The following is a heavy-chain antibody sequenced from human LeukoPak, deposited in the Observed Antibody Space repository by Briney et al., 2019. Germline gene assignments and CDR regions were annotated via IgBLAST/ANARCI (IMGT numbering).Heavy chain of an antibody. Sequence: SETLSLTCTVSGDSISSGSYYWSWIRQPAGKGLEWIGRIYGRGGSNYNPSLKSRVTISIDKSKNQFSLKLSSVTAADTAVYYCARARNYYDSSDYYYEGDAFDIWGQGTMVTVSS. CDR2: IYGRGGS. J-gene: IGHJ3*02. CDR1: GDSISSGSYY. CDR3: ARARNYYDSSDYYYEGDAFDI. D-gene: IGHD3-22*01. V-gene: IGHV4-61*10.